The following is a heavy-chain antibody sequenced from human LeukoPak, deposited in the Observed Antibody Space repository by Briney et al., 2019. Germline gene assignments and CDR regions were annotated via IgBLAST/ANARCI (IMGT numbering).Heavy chain of an antibody. CDR2: IIPIFGTA. V-gene: IGHV1-69*05. CDR3: AREPLRQQWLVDAFDI. J-gene: IGHJ3*02. Sequence: SVKVSCKASGGTFSSYAISWVRQAPGQGLEWMGRIIPIFGTANYAQKFQGRVTITTDESTSTAYMELISLRSEDTAVYYCAREPLRQQWLVDAFDIWGQGTMVTVSS. CDR1: GGTFSSYA. D-gene: IGHD6-19*01.